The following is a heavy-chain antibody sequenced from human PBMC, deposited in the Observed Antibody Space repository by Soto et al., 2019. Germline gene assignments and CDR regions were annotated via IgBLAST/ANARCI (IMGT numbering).Heavy chain of an antibody. D-gene: IGHD2-21*01. J-gene: IGHJ4*02. CDR1: GGSFSTTHR. V-gene: IGHV4-4*02. CDR2: VYDSGNT. Sequence: QVQLQESGPEVVKPSGTLSLSCAVFGGSFSTTHRWTWVRQAPGKGLEWIGEVYDSGNTNYSPSLKSRVTISQDKSKTEFYLKLTSVTAADTAVYYCARVYVFVGLAFSFDYWGQGALVTVSA. CDR3: ARVYVFVGLAFSFDY.